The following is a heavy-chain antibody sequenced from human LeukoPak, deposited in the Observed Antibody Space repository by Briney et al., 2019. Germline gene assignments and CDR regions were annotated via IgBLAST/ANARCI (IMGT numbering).Heavy chain of an antibody. V-gene: IGHV4-59*01. CDR3: ARERLTGTTGTFDY. CDR1: GGSISSYY. D-gene: IGHD1-20*01. CDR2: IYYSGST. Sequence: SETLSLTCTVSGGSISSYYWSWIRQPPGKGLEWIGYIYYSGSTNYNPSLKSRVTISVDTSKNQFSLKLSSVTAADTAVYYCARERLTGTTGTFDYWGQGTLVTVSS. J-gene: IGHJ4*02.